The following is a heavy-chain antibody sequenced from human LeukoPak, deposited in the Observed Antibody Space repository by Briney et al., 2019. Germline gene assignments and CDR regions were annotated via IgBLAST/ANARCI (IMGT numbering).Heavy chain of an antibody. D-gene: IGHD1-26*01. V-gene: IGHV3-9*01. CDR3: AKGNSGSYFLFDY. CDR2: ISWNSGSI. J-gene: IGHJ4*02. Sequence: GRSLRLSCAASGFTFDDYAMHWVRQAPGKGLEWVSGISWNSGSIGYADSVKGRFTISRDNAKNSLYLQMNSLRAEDTALYYCAKGNSGSYFLFDYWGQGTLVTVSS. CDR1: GFTFDDYA.